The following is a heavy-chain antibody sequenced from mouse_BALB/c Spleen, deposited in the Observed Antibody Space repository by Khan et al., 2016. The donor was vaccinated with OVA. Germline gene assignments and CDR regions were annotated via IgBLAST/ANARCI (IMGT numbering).Heavy chain of an antibody. V-gene: IGHV1-87*01. CDR1: GYTFTNYW. CDR2: IFPGNDDT. CDR3: ATHVHYSMDY. J-gene: IGHJ4*01. Sequence: QVQLKQSGAELARPGASVNLSCKASGYTFTNYWIHWVRQRPGQGLEWIGSIFPGNDDTKYTQKFKGKATLTADKSSSTACMQIRTLASEDSAVYYCATHVHYSMDYWGQGTSGTVSS.